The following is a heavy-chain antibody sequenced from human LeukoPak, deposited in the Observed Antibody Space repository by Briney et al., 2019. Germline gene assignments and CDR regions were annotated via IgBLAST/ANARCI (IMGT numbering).Heavy chain of an antibody. CDR1: GXTFSSYA. Sequence: TGGPLRLSCAASGXTFSSYAMSWVRQAPGKGLEWVSAISGSGGSTYYADSVKGRFTISRDNSKNTLYLQMNSLRAEDTAVYYCAKFRGGIFDYWGQGTLVTVSS. D-gene: IGHD3-16*01. CDR3: AKFRGGIFDY. J-gene: IGHJ4*02. CDR2: ISGSGGST. V-gene: IGHV3-23*01.